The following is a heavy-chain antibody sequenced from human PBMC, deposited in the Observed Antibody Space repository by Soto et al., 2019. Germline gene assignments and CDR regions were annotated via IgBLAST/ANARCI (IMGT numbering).Heavy chain of an antibody. J-gene: IGHJ5*02. V-gene: IGHV3-23*01. CDR3: AKVGNWFDP. Sequence: HPGGSLRLSCAASGFTFSSHAMSWVRQAPGKGLEWVSVISSSDSSASYADPVKGRFTISRDNSKNTLYLQMNSLRAEDTAVYYCAKVGNWFDPWGQGTLVTVSS. CDR2: ISSSDSSA. CDR1: GFTFSSHA.